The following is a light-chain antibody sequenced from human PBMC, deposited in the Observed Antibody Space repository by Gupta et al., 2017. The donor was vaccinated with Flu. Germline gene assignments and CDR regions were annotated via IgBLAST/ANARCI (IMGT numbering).Light chain of an antibody. CDR3: QQYGSTPWT. Sequence: ERATLSCRASQSVSSSYLALYQQKAGQAPRLLIYGASNKATGTPDRFSGGGSGTDFTLTISRLEPEDFAVFNCQQYGSTPWTFGQGTNVEIK. V-gene: IGKV3-20*01. CDR1: QSVSSSY. CDR2: GAS. J-gene: IGKJ1*01.